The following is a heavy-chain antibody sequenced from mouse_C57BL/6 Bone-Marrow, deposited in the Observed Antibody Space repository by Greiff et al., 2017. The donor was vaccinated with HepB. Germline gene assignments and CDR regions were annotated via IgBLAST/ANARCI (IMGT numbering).Heavy chain of an antibody. V-gene: IGHV1-26*01. Sequence: VQLQQSGPELVKPGASVKISCKASGYTFTDYYMNWVKQSHGKSLEWIGDINPNNGGTSYNQKFKGKATLTVDKSSSTAYMELRSLTSEDSAVYYCARQRFYDDYWGQGTTLTVSS. CDR1: GYTFTDYY. CDR2: INPNNGGT. J-gene: IGHJ2*01. CDR3: ARQRFYDDY. D-gene: IGHD2-3*01.